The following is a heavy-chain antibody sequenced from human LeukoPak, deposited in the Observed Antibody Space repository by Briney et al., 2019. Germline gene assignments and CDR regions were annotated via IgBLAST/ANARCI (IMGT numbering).Heavy chain of an antibody. D-gene: IGHD5-12*01. V-gene: IGHV3-74*01. J-gene: IGHJ4*02. CDR3: AREGVATTIDY. CDR2: INTDGSRT. CDR1: GFTFSNYW. Sequence: GGSLRLSCAASGFTFSNYWMHWVRQAPGQGLVWVSRINTDGSRTTYADSVKGRFTISRDYAKNTLYLQLNSLRGEDTAVYYCAREGVATTIDYWGQGTLLTVSS.